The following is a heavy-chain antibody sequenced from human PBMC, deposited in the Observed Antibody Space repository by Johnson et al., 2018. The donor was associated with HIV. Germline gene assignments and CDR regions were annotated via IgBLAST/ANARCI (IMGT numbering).Heavy chain of an antibody. V-gene: IGHV3-74*01. CDR3: AKDLRVYTCDAFDI. J-gene: IGHJ3*02. CDR2: INSDGSST. D-gene: IGHD5/OR15-5a*01. Sequence: VQLVESGGGLVQPGGSLRLSCTASGFTFSRYWMHWVRQAPGKGLVWVSRINSDGSSTSYADSVKGRFTISRDNAKNTLYLQMNSLRAEDTAVYYCAKDLRVYTCDAFDIWGQGTMVTVSS. CDR1: GFTFSRYW.